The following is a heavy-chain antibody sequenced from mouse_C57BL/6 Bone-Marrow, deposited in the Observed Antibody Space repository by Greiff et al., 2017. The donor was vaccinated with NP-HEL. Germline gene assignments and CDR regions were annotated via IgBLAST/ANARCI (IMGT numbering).Heavy chain of an antibody. CDR1: GYTLTSYG. J-gene: IGHJ1*03. V-gene: IGHV1-81*01. CDR2: IYPRSGNT. CDR3: ARAGRWYFDV. Sequence: VQLQQSGAELARPGASVKLSCKASGYTLTSYGISWVKQRTGQGLEWIGEIYPRSGNTYYNEKFKGKATLTADKSSSTAYMELRSLTSEDSAVYFCARAGRWYFDVWGTGTTVTVSS.